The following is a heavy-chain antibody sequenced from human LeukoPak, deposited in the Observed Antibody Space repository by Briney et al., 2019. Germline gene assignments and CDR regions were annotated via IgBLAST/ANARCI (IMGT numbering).Heavy chain of an antibody. CDR2: ISSSRSYI. D-gene: IGHD3-10*01. Sequence: KRGGSLRRSCAGAGFTFSSYSMKGVRQAPGKEVEWGSCISSSRSYIYYADSVKGRFTISRDNAKNSLYLQMNSLRAEDTAVYYCARVNYYGSGSYYKAPYYYGMDVWGKGTTVTVSS. J-gene: IGHJ6*04. CDR1: GFTFSSYS. V-gene: IGHV3-21*01. CDR3: ARVNYYGSGSYYKAPYYYGMDV.